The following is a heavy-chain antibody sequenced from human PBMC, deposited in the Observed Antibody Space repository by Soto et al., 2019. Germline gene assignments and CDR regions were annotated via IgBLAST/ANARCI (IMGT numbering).Heavy chain of an antibody. D-gene: IGHD1-1*01. J-gene: IGHJ6*02. CDR2: MSHGGTP. V-gene: IGHV4-4*02. Sequence: PSETLSLTCAVSGDSVSSPGWWGWVRQSPGKGLEWIGDMSHGGTPNYSPSLKSRVTISVDTSKNQFSLKLSSVTAADTAVYYCARDSPTNYGMDVWGQGTTVTVSS. CDR1: GDSVSSPGW. CDR3: ARDSPTNYGMDV.